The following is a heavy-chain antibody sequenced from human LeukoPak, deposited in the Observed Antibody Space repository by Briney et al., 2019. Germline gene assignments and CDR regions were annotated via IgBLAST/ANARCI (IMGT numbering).Heavy chain of an antibody. J-gene: IGHJ4*02. CDR3: AREGSGWKPFDY. D-gene: IGHD6-19*01. CDR1: GYTFTSYY. Sequence: ASVKVSCKASGYTFTSYYMHWVRQAPGQGLEWMGIINPSGGSTSYAQKFQGRVTVTRDTSTSTVYMELSSLRSEDTAVYYCAREGSGWKPFDYWGQGTLVTVSS. CDR2: INPSGGST. V-gene: IGHV1-46*01.